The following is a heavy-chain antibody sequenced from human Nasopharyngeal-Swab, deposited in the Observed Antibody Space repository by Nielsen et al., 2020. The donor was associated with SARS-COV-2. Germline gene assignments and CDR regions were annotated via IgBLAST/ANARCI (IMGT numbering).Heavy chain of an antibody. CDR3: ARDGLDYDFWSAYFMDV. V-gene: IGHV3-74*03. Sequence: VRQAPGKGLVWVSRINSDGSTTMYADSVKGRFTISRDNTKNSLSLQMDSLRAEDTAVYYCARDGLDYDFWSAYFMDVWGQGTTVTVSS. J-gene: IGHJ6*02. D-gene: IGHD3-3*01. CDR2: INSDGSTT.